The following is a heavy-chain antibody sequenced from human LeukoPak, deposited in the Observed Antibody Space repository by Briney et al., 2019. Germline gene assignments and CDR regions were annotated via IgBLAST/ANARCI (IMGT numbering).Heavy chain of an antibody. J-gene: IGHJ4*02. CDR2: MNPNSGNT. CDR3: ARDRYSSSWSQRIEFDY. CDR1: GYTFTSYD. D-gene: IGHD6-13*01. V-gene: IGHV1-8*01. Sequence: ASVKVSCKASGYTFTSYDINWVRQATGQGLEWMGWMNPNSGNTGYAQKFQGRVTMTRNTSISTAYMELSSLRSEDTAVYYCARDRYSSSWSQRIEFDYWSQGTLVTVSS.